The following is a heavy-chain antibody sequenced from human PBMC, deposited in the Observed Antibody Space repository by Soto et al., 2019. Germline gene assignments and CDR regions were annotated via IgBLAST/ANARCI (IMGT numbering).Heavy chain of an antibody. V-gene: IGHV3-23*01. Sequence: EVQMLESGGGLVQPGGSLRLSCAASGFTFNSCATSWVRQAPGKGLEWVAAISSSGDSRYYADSVNGRFTISRDNSKNTLYLQMNSLRAEDSAIYYCAKDKRLPHDVFYIWGQGTMVTVSS. CDR2: ISSSGDSR. CDR1: GFTFNSCA. J-gene: IGHJ3*02. CDR3: AKDKRLPHDVFYI. D-gene: IGHD6-25*01.